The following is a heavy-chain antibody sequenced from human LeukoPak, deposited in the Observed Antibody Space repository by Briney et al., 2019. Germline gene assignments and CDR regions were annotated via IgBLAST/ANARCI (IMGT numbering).Heavy chain of an antibody. J-gene: IGHJ4*02. CDR2: INSDGSST. V-gene: IGHV3-74*01. CDR3: ARDKSVGVGATVISDY. CDR1: GFTFSSYW. Sequence: GGSLRLSCAASGFTFSSYWMHWVRQAPGKGLVWVSRINSDGSSTTYADSVKGRFTISRDNAKNSLYLQMNSLRAEDTAVYYCARDKSVGVGATVISDYWGQGTLVIVSS. D-gene: IGHD1-26*01.